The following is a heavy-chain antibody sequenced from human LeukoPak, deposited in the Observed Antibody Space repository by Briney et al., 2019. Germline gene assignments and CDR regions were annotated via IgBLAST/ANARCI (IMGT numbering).Heavy chain of an antibody. J-gene: IGHJ4*02. V-gene: IGHV1-8*01. D-gene: IGHD5-24*01. CDR3: ATSAGEMATIEGFDY. Sequence: ASVKVSCKXSGYTFTSYDINWVRQTTGQGLEWMGWMNPNSGNTGYAQKFQGRVTMTRNTSISTAYMELSSLRSEDTAVYYCATSAGEMATIEGFDYWGQGTLVTVSS. CDR2: MNPNSGNT. CDR1: GYTFTSYD.